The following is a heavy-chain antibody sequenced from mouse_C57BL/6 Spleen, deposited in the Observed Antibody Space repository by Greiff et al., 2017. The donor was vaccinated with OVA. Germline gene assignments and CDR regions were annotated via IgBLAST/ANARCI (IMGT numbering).Heavy chain of an antibody. CDR1: GYTFTSYW. J-gene: IGHJ3*01. CDR2: IDPSDSYT. Sequence: VQLQQPGAELVMPGASVKLSCKASGYTFTSYWMHWVKQRPGQGLEWIGEIDPSDSYTNYNQKFKGKSTLTVDKSSSTAYMQLSSLTSEDSAVYYCARSNAYWGQGTLVTVSA. V-gene: IGHV1-69*01. CDR3: ARSNAY.